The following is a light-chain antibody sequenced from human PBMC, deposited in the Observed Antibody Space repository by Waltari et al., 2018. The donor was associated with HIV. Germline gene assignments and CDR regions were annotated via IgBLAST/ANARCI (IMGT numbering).Light chain of an antibody. CDR1: QAVDTW. CDR3: QQAKSFPFT. V-gene: IGKV1-12*01. J-gene: IGKJ3*01. Sequence: DIQMTQSPSSVSASVGDRVTITCRASQAVDTWLAWYQQRPGKAPQVLIYAASSLQSGVPSRFNGSGSGTDFTLTIGSLQPEDCATYYCQQAKSFPFTFGPGTKVEI. CDR2: AAS.